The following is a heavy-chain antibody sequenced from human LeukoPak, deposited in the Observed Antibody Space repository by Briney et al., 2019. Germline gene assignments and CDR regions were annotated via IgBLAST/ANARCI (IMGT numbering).Heavy chain of an antibody. Sequence: SETLSLTCAVYGGSFSGYYWTWIRRPPGKGLEWIGEISHSERTNSNPSLKSRVTMSLDTSKNQFSLKLTPVTAADTAVYYCARLRQIVAANADPSSGFDHWGQGTLVTVSS. J-gene: IGHJ4*02. D-gene: IGHD6-25*01. CDR1: GGSFSGYY. CDR2: ISHSERT. CDR3: ARLRQIVAANADPSSGFDH. V-gene: IGHV4-34*01.